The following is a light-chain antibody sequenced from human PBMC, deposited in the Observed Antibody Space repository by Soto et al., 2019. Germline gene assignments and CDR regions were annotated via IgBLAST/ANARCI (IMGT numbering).Light chain of an antibody. J-gene: IGLJ1*01. V-gene: IGLV2-14*01. CDR2: DVS. CDR3: SSYTSTSTLYV. CDR1: SSDVGGYNY. Sequence: QSVLTQPASVSGSPGQSITISCTGTSSDVGGYNYVSWYQQHPGKAPKLMIYDVSNRPSGVSNRFSGSKSGNTASLTISGLQAEDEADYYCSSYTSTSTLYVLGTGTRSPP.